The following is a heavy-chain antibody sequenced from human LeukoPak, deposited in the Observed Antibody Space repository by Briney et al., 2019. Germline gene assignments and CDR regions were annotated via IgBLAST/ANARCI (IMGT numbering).Heavy chain of an antibody. CDR2: IIPIFGTA. J-gene: IGHJ4*02. CDR3: ARDSERWEPDYDSSGYYY. D-gene: IGHD3-22*01. Sequence: SVKVACKASGGTFSSYAISWVRQAPGQGLEWMGGIIPIFGTANYAQKFQGRVTITTDESTSTAYMELSSLRSEDTAVYYCARDSERWEPDYDSSGYYYWGQGTLVTVSS. CDR1: GGTFSSYA. V-gene: IGHV1-69*05.